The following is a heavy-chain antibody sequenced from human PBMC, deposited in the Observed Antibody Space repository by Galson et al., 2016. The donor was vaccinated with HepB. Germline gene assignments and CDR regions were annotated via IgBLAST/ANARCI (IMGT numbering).Heavy chain of an antibody. V-gene: IGHV4-39*01. J-gene: IGHJ1*01. D-gene: IGHD2-15*01. Sequence: SETLSLTCSVSGDSIISSNYYWGWIRQPPGKGLEWIGIIYYSGTTYYNPSPKSRITISVDTSQNQFSLTLSSVTAADTAVYYCARLVRNCSGGSCYSLPDASAEYLHYWGQGTLVTVSS. CDR1: GDSIISSNYY. CDR2: IYYSGTT. CDR3: ARLVRNCSGGSCYSLPDASAEYLHY.